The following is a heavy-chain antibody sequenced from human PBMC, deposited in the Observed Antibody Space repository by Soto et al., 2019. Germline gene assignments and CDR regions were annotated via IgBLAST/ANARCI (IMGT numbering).Heavy chain of an antibody. D-gene: IGHD3-22*01. V-gene: IGHV4-59*12. J-gene: IGHJ6*02. Sequence: SETLSLTCTVSGGSISSYYWGWIRQPPGKGLEWIGKIYYSGSTNYNPSLKSRVTISVDKSKNQFSLKLSSVTAADTAAYYCARSPDSSGYYPRWYYYGMDVWGQGTTVTVS. CDR2: IYYSGST. CDR3: ARSPDSSGYYPRWYYYGMDV. CDR1: GGSISSYY.